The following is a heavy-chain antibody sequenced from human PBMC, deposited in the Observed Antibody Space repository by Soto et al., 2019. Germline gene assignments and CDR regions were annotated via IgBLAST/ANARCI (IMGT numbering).Heavy chain of an antibody. Sequence: EVQLVESGGGLLQPGGSLRLSCAASGFTFNTYEMNWVRQAPGKGLEWVSSISSSGRTIYYADSVKGRFSISRDNAKNSVYLQMNSLRAEDTAVYYCARKGYSSSWYVYYGLDVWGQGTTVTVSS. D-gene: IGHD6-13*01. V-gene: IGHV3-48*03. CDR1: GFTFNTYE. CDR3: ARKGYSSSWYVYYGLDV. CDR2: ISSSGRTI. J-gene: IGHJ6*02.